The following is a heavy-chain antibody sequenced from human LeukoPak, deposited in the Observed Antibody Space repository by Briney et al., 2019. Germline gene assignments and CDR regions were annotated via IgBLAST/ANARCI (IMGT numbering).Heavy chain of an antibody. CDR2: TYYRSKWST. D-gene: IGHD3-22*01. V-gene: IGHV6-1*01. CDR3: ARGGDSSGYYYCDQ. J-gene: IGHJ4*02. CDR1: GDSVSSNSAA. Sequence: SQTLSLTCAISGDSVSSNSAAWNWIRQSPSRGLEWLGRTYYRSKWSTDYAVSVKSRITINPDTSKNQFSLQLNSVTPEDTAVYYCARGGDSSGYYYCDQWGQGTLVTVSS.